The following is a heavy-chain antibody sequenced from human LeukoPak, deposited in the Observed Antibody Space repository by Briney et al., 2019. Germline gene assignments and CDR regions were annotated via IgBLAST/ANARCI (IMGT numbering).Heavy chain of an antibody. V-gene: IGHV3-74*01. D-gene: IGHD5-18*01. CDR2: INSDGNSS. Sequence: PGGSLRLSCAASGVSFSSYWMHWVRQAPGKGLVWVSRINSDGNSSTYADSVKGRFIISRDNAKNTLYLQMNSLRAEDSAMYYCARDNSYGAFDIWGQGTMVTVSS. CDR3: ARDNSYGAFDI. J-gene: IGHJ3*02. CDR1: GVSFSSYW.